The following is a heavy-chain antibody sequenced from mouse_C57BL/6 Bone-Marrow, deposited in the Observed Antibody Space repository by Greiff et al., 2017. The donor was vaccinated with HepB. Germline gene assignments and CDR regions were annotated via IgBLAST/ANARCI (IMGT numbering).Heavy chain of an antibody. CDR3: ASSTVVATDYYAMDY. V-gene: IGHV2-6*01. D-gene: IGHD1-1*01. Sequence: VQLVESGPGLVAPSQSLSITCTVSGFSLTSYGVDWVRQSPGKGLEWLGVIWGVGSTNYNSALKSRLSISKDNSKSQVFLKMNSLQTDDTAMYYCASSTVVATDYYAMDYWGQGTSVTVSS. CDR1: GFSLTSYG. CDR2: IWGVGST. J-gene: IGHJ4*01.